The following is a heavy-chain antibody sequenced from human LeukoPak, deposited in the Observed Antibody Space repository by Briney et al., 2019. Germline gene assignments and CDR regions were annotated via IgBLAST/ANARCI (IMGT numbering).Heavy chain of an antibody. Sequence: PGGSLRLFCAASGFTFSSYAMSWVRQAPGKGLEWVSAISGSGGSTYYADSVKGRFTISRDNSKNTLYLQMNSLRAEDTAVYYCAKTRDVIVVRVVYGMDVWGQGTTVTVSS. V-gene: IGHV3-23*01. CDR1: GFTFSSYA. CDR2: ISGSGGST. CDR3: AKTRDVIVVRVVYGMDV. J-gene: IGHJ6*02. D-gene: IGHD3-10*01.